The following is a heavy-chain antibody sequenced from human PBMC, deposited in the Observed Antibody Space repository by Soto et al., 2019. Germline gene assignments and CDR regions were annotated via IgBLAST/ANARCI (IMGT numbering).Heavy chain of an antibody. CDR1: GITFSSYA. CDR2: ISGSGGST. J-gene: IGHJ6*02. V-gene: IGHV3-23*01. D-gene: IGHD6-19*01. CDR3: ATDEQWLVVYYYGMDV. Sequence: VGSLSLSCAASGITFSSYAMSWVGQAPGKGLEWVSAISGSGGSTYYADSVKGRFTISRDNSKNTLYLQMNSLRAEDTAVFYCATDEQWLVVYYYGMDVWGQGTTLTVSS.